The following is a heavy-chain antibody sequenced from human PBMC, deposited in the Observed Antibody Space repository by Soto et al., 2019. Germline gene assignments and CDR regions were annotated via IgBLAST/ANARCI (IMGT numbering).Heavy chain of an antibody. Sequence: SETLSLTCAVYGGSFSGYYWSWIRQPPGKGLEWIGEINHSGSTNYNPSLKSRVTISVDTSKNQFSLKLSSVTAADTAVYYCARGPLYYYGSGSYYTYYFDYWGQGTLVTVSS. V-gene: IGHV4-34*01. CDR1: GGSFSGYY. J-gene: IGHJ4*02. CDR3: ARGPLYYYGSGSYYTYYFDY. D-gene: IGHD3-10*01. CDR2: INHSGST.